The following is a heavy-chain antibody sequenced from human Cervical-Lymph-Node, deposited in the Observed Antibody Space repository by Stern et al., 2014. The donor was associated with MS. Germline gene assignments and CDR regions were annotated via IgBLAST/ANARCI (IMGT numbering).Heavy chain of an antibody. V-gene: IGHV3-49*05. D-gene: IGHD3-10*01. CDR2: ISSTAYGGTT. J-gene: IGHJ4*02. CDR3: ARADFSYGSGSYSN. Sequence: EVQLVESGGGLVTPGRSLRLSCTTSGFSFGDYALSWFRQAPGKGLEWVGFISSTAYGGTTEYAAHVKGRFTISRDDSKSVAYLQMNSLKIDDTAVYYCARADFSYGSGSYSNWGQGTLVTVSS. CDR1: GFSFGDYA.